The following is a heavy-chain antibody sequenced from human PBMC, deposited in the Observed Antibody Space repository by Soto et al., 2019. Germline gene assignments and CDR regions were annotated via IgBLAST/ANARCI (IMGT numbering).Heavy chain of an antibody. Sequence: QVHLVQSGAEVKKPGASVKVSCKGSGYTFTSYGITWVRQAPGQGLEWMGWISAHNGNTDYAHKLEGGVTVTDNTTTSTDYMEMRSRRSDATAVYYCARGRYGDYWGQGTLVTVSS. D-gene: IGHD1-1*01. CDR2: ISAHNGNT. V-gene: IGHV1-18*01. CDR3: ARGRYGDY. CDR1: GYTFTSYG. J-gene: IGHJ4*02.